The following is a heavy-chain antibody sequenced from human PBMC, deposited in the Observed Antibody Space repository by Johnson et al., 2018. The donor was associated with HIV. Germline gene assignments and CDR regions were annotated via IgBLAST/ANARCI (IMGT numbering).Heavy chain of an antibody. Sequence: QAPGKGLEWVSVIYSGGDTYYSDSVMGRFTISRDTSKNTLYLQMNSLRGDDTAVYYCTRVSSTSWALDIWGQGTLVTVSS. V-gene: IGHV3-66*01. J-gene: IGHJ3*02. CDR3: TRVSSTSWALDI. CDR2: IYSGGDT. D-gene: IGHD2-15*01.